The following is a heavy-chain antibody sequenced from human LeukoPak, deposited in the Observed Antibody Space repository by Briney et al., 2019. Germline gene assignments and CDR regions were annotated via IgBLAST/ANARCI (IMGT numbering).Heavy chain of an antibody. V-gene: IGHV3-23*01. D-gene: IGHD5-18*01. CDR1: GFTFTNYA. CDR2: IRGSGDMT. J-gene: IGHJ4*02. CDR3: ARARGYSYANEFHLDY. Sequence: GGSLRLSCATSGFTFTNYAMRWVRQAPGKGLEWVSAIRGSGDMTYYADSVKGRFTVARDNSKTTLYLQMNSLRAEDTAVYYCARARGYSYANEFHLDYWGQGTLVTVSS.